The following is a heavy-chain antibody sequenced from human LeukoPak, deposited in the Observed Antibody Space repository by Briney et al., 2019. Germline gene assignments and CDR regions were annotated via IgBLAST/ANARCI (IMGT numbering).Heavy chain of an antibody. V-gene: IGHV1-69*01. D-gene: IGHD5-18*01. J-gene: IGHJ4*02. CDR3: ARSPYSYGQFPFDY. Sequence: SVKDSCKASGGTFSSYAISWVRQAPGQGLEWMGGIIPIFGTANYAQKFQGRVTITADESTSTAYMELSSLRSEDTAVYYCARSPYSYGQFPFDYWGQGTLVTVSS. CDR2: IIPIFGTA. CDR1: GGTFSSYA.